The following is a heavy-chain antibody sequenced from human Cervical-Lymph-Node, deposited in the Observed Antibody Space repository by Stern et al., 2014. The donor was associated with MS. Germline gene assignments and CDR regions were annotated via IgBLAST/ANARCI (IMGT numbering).Heavy chain of an antibody. CDR3: ATAAGELTPEAV. CDR2: IIPMFGTA. V-gene: IGHV1-69*01. CDR1: GGTFSSYA. J-gene: IGHJ6*02. Sequence: VQLVQSGAEVKKPGSSMRVSCKASGGTFSSYAISWVRQAPGQGLEWMGGIIPMFGTANYAQQFQGRVTITADASTSTAYMELSSLRADDTAVYYCATAAGELTPEAVWGQGTTVTVFS. D-gene: IGHD1-26*01.